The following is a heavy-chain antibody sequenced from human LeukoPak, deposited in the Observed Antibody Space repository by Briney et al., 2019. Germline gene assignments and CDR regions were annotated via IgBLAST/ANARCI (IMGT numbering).Heavy chain of an antibody. Sequence: SETLSLTCAVYGGSFSGYYWSWIRQPPGKGLEWIGEINHSGSTNYNPSLKSRVTISVDTSKNQFSLKLSSVTAADTAVYYCVQGLGVDWGQGTLVTVSS. J-gene: IGHJ4*02. CDR3: VQGLGVD. V-gene: IGHV4-34*01. CDR1: GGSFSGYY. D-gene: IGHD6-19*01. CDR2: INHSGST.